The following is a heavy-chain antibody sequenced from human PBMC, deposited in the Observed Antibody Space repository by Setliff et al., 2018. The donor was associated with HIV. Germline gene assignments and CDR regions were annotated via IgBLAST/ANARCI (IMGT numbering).Heavy chain of an antibody. CDR2: ITPNSGGT. D-gene: IGHD3-3*01. CDR1: GYTLTDFY. Sequence: GASVKVSCKASGYTLTDFYIHWVRQAPGQGLEWMGWITPNSGGTEYAGKFQGRVTLTRDTSINTAYMEVTRLTSDDTAVYYCAGVSSQLSEWRKYYFEYWGQGSLVTVSS. J-gene: IGHJ4*02. CDR3: AGVSSQLSEWRKYYFEY. V-gene: IGHV1-2*02.